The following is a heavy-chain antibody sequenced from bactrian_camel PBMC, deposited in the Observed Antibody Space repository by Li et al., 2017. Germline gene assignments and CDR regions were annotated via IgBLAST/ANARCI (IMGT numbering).Heavy chain of an antibody. D-gene: IGHD2*01. Sequence: HVQLVESGGGLVQPGGSLRLSCEASGFTISNFGMSWVRQTPGKGLDWVSSIDTRGSKTYYVDSVKGRFTISRGNDKSALYLQLNSLKTADTAMYYCASQTTRQYCSGGACVRGVDFGYWGQGTQVTVS. V-gene: IGHV3-2*01. CDR1: GFTISNFG. CDR2: IDTRGSKT. J-gene: IGHJ6*01. CDR3: ASQTTRQYCSGGACVRGVDFGY.